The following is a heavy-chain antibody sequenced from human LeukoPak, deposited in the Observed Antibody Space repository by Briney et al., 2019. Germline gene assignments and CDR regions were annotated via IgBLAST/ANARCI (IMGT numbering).Heavy chain of an antibody. CDR1: GCSISSSSYY. V-gene: IGHV4-39*01. Sequence: NPSETLSLTCTVSGCSISSSSYYWGWIRQPPGKGLECIGSIYYSGSTHYNPSLKSRVTISVNTSKNQFSLKLSSVTAADTAVYYCASPPGIAAAGYFEYWGQGTLVTVSS. J-gene: IGHJ4*02. D-gene: IGHD6-13*01. CDR3: ASPPGIAAAGYFEY. CDR2: IYYSGST.